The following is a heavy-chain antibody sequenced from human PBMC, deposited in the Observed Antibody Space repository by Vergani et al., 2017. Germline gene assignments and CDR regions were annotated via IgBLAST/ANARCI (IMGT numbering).Heavy chain of an antibody. Sequence: QVQLVESGGGVVQPGRSLRLSCTPSSFKLGDYGMHWVRQAPGRGLEWVSMTWYEGNNNYYADSVKGRFTISKAISKNTLYLQMNSLRGDDTAVYYCARETRDTPSSLDYWVQGTLVTVSS. V-gene: IGHV3-33*01. CDR1: SFKLGDYG. J-gene: IGHJ4*02. D-gene: IGHD5-24*01. CDR2: TWYEGNNN. CDR3: ARETRDTPSSLDY.